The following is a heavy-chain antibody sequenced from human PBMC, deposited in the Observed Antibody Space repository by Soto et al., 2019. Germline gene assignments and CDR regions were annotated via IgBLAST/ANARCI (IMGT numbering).Heavy chain of an antibody. D-gene: IGHD5-18*01. V-gene: IGHV1-69*13. CDR3: ASLDTAMVNQVGY. Sequence: GASVKVSCKASGGTFSSYAISWVRQAPGQGLEWMGGIIPIFGTANYAQKFQGRVTITADESTSTAYMELSSLRSEDTAVYYCASLDTAMVNQVGYWGQGTLVTVS. J-gene: IGHJ4*02. CDR2: IIPIFGTA. CDR1: GGTFSSYA.